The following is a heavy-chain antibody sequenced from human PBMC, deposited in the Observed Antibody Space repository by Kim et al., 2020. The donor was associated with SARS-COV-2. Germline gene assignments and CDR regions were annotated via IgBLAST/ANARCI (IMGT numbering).Heavy chain of an antibody. J-gene: IGHJ6*02. CDR1: GFSFSSFH. D-gene: IGHD3-3*01. V-gene: IGHV3-21*01. CDR2: VSTSSTFI. CDR3: ARNWNYFSLDV. Sequence: GSLRLSCAASGFSFSSFHMNWVRQAPGKGREWVSSVSTSSTFIYYADSLKGRFTISRDNAKNSLYLQIDSLRAEDTGVYYCARNWNYFSLDVWGQGTTVTVSS.